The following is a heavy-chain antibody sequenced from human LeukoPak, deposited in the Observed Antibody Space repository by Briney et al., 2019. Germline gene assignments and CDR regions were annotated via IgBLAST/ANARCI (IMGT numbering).Heavy chain of an antibody. V-gene: IGHV1-18*01. CDR1: GYTFNTYG. CDR2: ISAHDGNT. J-gene: IGHJ1*01. Sequence: ASVKVSCKASGYTFNTYGLSWVRQAPGQGLEWMGWISAHDGNTKYAEQLQGRVIMTTDTSTSTAYLELRTLTSDDTAVYYCARHGVADGSWSQPDIWGEGNLVTASS. CDR3: ARHGVADGSWSQPDI. D-gene: IGHD6-13*01.